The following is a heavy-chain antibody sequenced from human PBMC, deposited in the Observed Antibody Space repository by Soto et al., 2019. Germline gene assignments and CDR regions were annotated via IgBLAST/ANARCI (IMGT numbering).Heavy chain of an antibody. D-gene: IGHD1-1*01. CDR1: GFTFSTYS. J-gene: IGHJ3*02. CDR3: ESDGGGDWKAFDI. CDR2: ISSSSIYI. V-gene: IGHV3-21*01. Sequence: EVQLVESGGGLVKPGGSLRLSCAASGFTFSTYSMNWVRQAPGKGLEWVSSISSSSIYIYYADSVKGRFTISSDNAKNSLYLQMNRLRAEDTAVYYCESDGGGDWKAFDIWGQGTMVTVSS.